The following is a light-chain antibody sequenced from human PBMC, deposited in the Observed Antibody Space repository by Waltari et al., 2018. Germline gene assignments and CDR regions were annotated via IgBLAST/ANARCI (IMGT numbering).Light chain of an antibody. V-gene: IGLV2-11*01. J-gene: IGLJ2*01. CDR2: EVT. Sequence: QAALTQPHSVSGSPGQSVTIPCTGSKSNIGSYNYVSWYQQRQGTAPRLMIYEVTRRPSGVSDRFSGSKSGDTASLTISGLQAEDEADYYCCSYAGRNAYIIGAGTRLTVL. CDR3: CSYAGRNAYI. CDR1: KSNIGSYNY.